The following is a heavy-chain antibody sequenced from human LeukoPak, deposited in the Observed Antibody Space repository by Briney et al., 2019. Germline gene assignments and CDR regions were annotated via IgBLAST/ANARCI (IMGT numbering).Heavy chain of an antibody. J-gene: IGHJ4*02. CDR3: ARSRSYGYFDY. V-gene: IGHV1-69*06. D-gene: IGHD5-18*01. CDR1: GGTFSSYA. Sequence: ASVKVSCKASGGTFSSYAISWVRQAPGQGLEWMGGIIPIFGTANYAQKFQGRVTITADKSTSTAYMELSSLRSEDTAVYYCARSRSYGYFDYWGQGTLVTVSS. CDR2: IIPIFGTA.